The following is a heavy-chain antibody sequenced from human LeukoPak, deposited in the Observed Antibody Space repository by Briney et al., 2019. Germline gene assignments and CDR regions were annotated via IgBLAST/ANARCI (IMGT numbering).Heavy chain of an antibody. CDR3: ARDSALRYFDWLFGTINYFDY. J-gene: IGHJ4*02. Sequence: ASVKVSCKASGYTFTSYGISWVRQAPGQGLEWMGWISAYNGNTNYAQKLQGRVTMTTDTSTSTAYMELRSLRSDDTAVYYCARDSALRYFDWLFGTINYFDYWGQGTLVTVSS. CDR2: ISAYNGNT. CDR1: GYTFTSYG. V-gene: IGHV1-18*01. D-gene: IGHD3-9*01.